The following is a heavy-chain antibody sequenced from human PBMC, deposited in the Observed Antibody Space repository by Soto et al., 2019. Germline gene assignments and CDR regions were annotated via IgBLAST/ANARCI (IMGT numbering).Heavy chain of an antibody. D-gene: IGHD3-3*01. CDR2: IYHSGST. V-gene: IGHV4-4*02. CDR3: ARSDFWSGPKRMDV. Sequence: ASETLSLTCAVSGGSISSSNWWSWVRQPPGKGLEWIGEIYHSGSTNYNQSLKSRVTISVDKSKNQFSLKLSSVTAADTAVYYCARSDFWSGPKRMDVWGQGTTVTVSS. CDR1: GGSISSSNW. J-gene: IGHJ6*02.